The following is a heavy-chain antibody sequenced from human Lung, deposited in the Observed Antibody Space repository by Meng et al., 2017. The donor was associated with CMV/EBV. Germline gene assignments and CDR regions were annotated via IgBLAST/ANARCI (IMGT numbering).Heavy chain of an antibody. Sequence: LXCTVSGGSISSSSYYWGWIRQPPGKGLEWIGSIYYSGSTYYNPSLKSRVTISVDTSKNQFSLKLSSVTAADTAVYYCARPDDSSGWYMPFDYWGQGTXVTGSS. CDR1: GGSISSSSYY. CDR3: ARPDDSSGWYMPFDY. CDR2: IYYSGST. D-gene: IGHD6-19*01. V-gene: IGHV4-39*01. J-gene: IGHJ4*02.